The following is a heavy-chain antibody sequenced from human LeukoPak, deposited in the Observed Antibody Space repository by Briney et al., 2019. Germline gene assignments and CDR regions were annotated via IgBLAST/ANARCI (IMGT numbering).Heavy chain of an antibody. CDR2: IYPGNSDI. D-gene: IGHD3/OR15-3a*01. CDR3: ARRCDFWNGYYHFDY. CDR1: GYTFTIYW. V-gene: IGHV5-51*01. J-gene: IGHJ4*02. Sequence: GESLKISCKGSGYTFTIYWIGWVRQMPGKGLEWMGIIYPGNSDIRHRPSFRGQVTISADKSISTAYLQWSSLKASDTAMYYCARRCDFWNGYYHFDYWGQGTLVTVSS.